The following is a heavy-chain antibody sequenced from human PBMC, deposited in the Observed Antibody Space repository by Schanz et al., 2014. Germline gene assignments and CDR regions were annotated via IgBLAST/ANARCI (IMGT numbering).Heavy chain of an antibody. CDR1: GGSISSYY. D-gene: IGHD6-25*01. Sequence: QVHLQESGPGLVKPSETLSLTCTVSGGSISSYYWKWIRQPPGKGLEWIGYVYSSGSTKYNPSLKGRVSISIDTSRNQFYLMLRSVTAADTAVYYCGALGSDWGQGTLVTVS. V-gene: IGHV4-4*09. J-gene: IGHJ4*02. CDR2: VYSSGST. CDR3: GALGSD.